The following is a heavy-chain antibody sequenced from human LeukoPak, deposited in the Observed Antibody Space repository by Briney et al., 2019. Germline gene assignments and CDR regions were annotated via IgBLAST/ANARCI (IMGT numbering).Heavy chain of an antibody. V-gene: IGHV1-18*01. CDR2: ISAYNGNT. J-gene: IGHJ3*02. D-gene: IGHD4-17*01. Sequence: ASVKVSCKASGYTFTSYGISWVRQAPGQGLEWMGWISAYNGNTNYAQKLRGRVTMTTDKSTSTAYMELSSLRSEDTAVYYCARLTDYGDYESPINDAFDIWGQGTMVTVSS. CDR3: ARLTDYGDYESPINDAFDI. CDR1: GYTFTSYG.